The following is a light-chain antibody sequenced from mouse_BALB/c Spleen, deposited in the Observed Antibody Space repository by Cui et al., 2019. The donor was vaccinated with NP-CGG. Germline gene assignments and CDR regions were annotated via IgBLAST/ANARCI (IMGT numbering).Light chain of an antibody. J-gene: IGLJ1*01. CDR2: GTN. Sequence: TRETTLTTSPGETVTLTCRSSTGTVTPNNYANWVQEKPDHLFTGLIGGTNNRVPGVPARFSGSLIGDKAALTITGAQTEDEAIYFCALWYSNHWVFGGGTKLTVL. V-gene: IGLV1*01. CDR1: TGTVTPNNY. CDR3: ALWYSNHWV.